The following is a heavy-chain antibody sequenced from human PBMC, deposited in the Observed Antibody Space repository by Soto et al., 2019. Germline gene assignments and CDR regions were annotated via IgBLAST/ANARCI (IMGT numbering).Heavy chain of an antibody. Sequence: PGGSLRLSCAVSGFTFGNFAMTWVRQAPGKGLEWVSGISGSGGDTYYADSVKGRFTISRDNSKNTLYLQMSSLRADDTATFYCARTESSGWSTRYGMDVWGQGTTVTVSS. D-gene: IGHD6-19*01. CDR1: GFTFGNFA. J-gene: IGHJ6*02. V-gene: IGHV3-23*01. CDR2: ISGSGGDT. CDR3: ARTESSGWSTRYGMDV.